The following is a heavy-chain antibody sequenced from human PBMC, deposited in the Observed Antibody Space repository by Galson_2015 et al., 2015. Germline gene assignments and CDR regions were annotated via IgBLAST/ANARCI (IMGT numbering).Heavy chain of an antibody. J-gene: IGHJ4*02. CDR3: ARGGIAVPFDY. D-gene: IGHD6-19*01. CDR1: GGSMSSYY. Sequence: ETLSLTCTVSGGSMSSYYWSWIRQPPGKGLEWIGYIYYSGSTNYNPSLKSRVTISVDTSKNQFSLKLSSVTAADTAVYYCARGGIAVPFDYWGQGTLVTVSS. V-gene: IGHV4-59*01. CDR2: IYYSGST.